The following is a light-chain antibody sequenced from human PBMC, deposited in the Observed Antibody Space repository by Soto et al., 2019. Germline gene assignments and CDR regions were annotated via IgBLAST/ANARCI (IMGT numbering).Light chain of an antibody. V-gene: IGKV3-11*01. CDR2: DVS. CDR1: QSVGNY. Sequence: EIVLTQSPATLSLSPGERATLSCRASQSVGNYLAWYQQKPGQAPRLLIYDVSNRATGIPARFSGSGSGTAFTRTISNLDPEDFAVYFCQQRNRWPPIFTFGPGTKVDF. J-gene: IGKJ3*01. CDR3: QQRNRWPPIFT.